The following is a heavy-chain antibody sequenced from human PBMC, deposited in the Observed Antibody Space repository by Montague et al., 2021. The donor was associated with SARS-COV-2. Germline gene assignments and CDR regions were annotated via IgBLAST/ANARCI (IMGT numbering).Heavy chain of an antibody. J-gene: IGHJ6*02. CDR3: AKGTDTGNSYYALDA. Sequence: SLRLSCAASGFTFSGIAMSWVRQAPGKGLEWVSALSASGGTTNYADSVKGRFTISRDNLKNTLFLQMNSLRAEDTATYYCAKGTDTGNSYYALDAWGQGTRVTVSS. CDR1: GFTFSGIA. V-gene: IGHV3-23*01. CDR2: LSASGGTT.